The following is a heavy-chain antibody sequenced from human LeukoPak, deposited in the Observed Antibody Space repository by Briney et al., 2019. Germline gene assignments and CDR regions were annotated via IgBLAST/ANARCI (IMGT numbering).Heavy chain of an antibody. CDR2: IRYDGSNK. Sequence: GGFLRLSCAASGFTFSSYGMHWVRQAPGKGLEWVAFIRYDGSNKYYADSVKGRFTISRDNSKNTLYLQMNSLRAEDTAVYYCARSSRQIDYWGQGTLVTVSS. V-gene: IGHV3-30*02. CDR3: ARSSRQIDY. D-gene: IGHD6-19*01. CDR1: GFTFSSYG. J-gene: IGHJ4*02.